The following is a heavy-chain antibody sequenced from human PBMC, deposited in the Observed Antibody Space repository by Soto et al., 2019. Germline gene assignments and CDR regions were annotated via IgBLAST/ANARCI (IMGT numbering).Heavy chain of an antibody. CDR1: GFTVSSSS. V-gene: IGHV3-53*02. CDR2: IYAAGAT. CDR3: ARDDSLLGAPFHY. Sequence: EVELVETGGGLIQPGGSLRLSCAASGFTVSSSSMSWVRQAPGKGLEWVSLIYAAGATYYGDSVKGRFTISRDTSKNTLSLQMTSLRAEDTAVYYCARDDSLLGAPFHYWGQGTLVTVSS. J-gene: IGHJ4*02. D-gene: IGHD2-21*01.